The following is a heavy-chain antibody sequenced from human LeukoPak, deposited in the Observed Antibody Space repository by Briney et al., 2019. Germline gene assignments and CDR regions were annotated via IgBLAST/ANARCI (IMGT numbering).Heavy chain of an antibody. D-gene: IGHD1-26*01. V-gene: IGHV4-59*08. CDR2: IYYGGTT. CDR3: ARHGGTLDYFDS. Sequence: PSETLSLTCSVSNGSISTYYCVWIQKSPGKELKGIGYIYYGGTTSYNPSLKRRVTISVDSPKNHFSLRLTSLTAADTALYYCARHGGTLDYFDSWGPGSLVIVSS. CDR1: NGSISTYY. J-gene: IGHJ4*02.